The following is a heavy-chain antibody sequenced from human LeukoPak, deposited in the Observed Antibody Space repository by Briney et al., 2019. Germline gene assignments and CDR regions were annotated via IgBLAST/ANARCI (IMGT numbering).Heavy chain of an antibody. J-gene: IGHJ4*02. CDR3: SRERTGDYFDY. V-gene: IGHV3-30*16. Sequence: PGGSLRLSCAASGFTFSSFGLHWVRQAPGKGLEWVALISYDGGHKDFADSVKGRFTISRDNSQNTLYLQMNSLRAEDTAVYYCSRERTGDYFDYWGQGTLVTVS. CDR2: ISYDGGHK. CDR1: GFTFSSFG.